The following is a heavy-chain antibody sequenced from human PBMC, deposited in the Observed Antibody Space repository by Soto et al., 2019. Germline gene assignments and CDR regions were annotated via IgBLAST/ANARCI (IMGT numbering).Heavy chain of an antibody. CDR3: ARKNWWRFDY. CDR2: IDTVGTAV. J-gene: IGHJ4*02. CDR1: GFSFSAFH. Sequence: QVQLVESGGGLVKPGGSLRLSCAASGFSFSAFHMSWIRQAPGKGLEWVSSIDTVGTAVSSSDTVKGRFTTSRDNAMNSLFLQMDRLTVDDTAVYYCARKNWWRFDYWGQGILVTVSS. V-gene: IGHV3-11*01. D-gene: IGHD2-8*02.